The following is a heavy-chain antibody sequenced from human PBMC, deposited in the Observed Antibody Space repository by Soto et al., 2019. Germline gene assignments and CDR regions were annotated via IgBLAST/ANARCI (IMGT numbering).Heavy chain of an antibody. CDR3: ALRKTGSFFDY. CDR2: IGASGAGT. V-gene: IGHV3-23*01. J-gene: IGHJ4*02. D-gene: IGHD3-10*01. Sequence: GGTLRLSCAASGFTFSTYAMSWVRQAPGKGLEWVSGIGASGAGTYYAESVKGRFTISRDNSKNTLHLQMNSLRAEDTAVYYCALRKTGSFFDYWGQGTLVTVSS. CDR1: GFTFSTYA.